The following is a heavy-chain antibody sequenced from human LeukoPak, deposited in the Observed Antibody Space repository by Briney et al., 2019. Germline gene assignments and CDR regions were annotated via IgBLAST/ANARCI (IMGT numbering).Heavy chain of an antibody. D-gene: IGHD3-22*01. Sequence: ASVWVSCKASGYNFLSYGISWVRQAPGKGLEWMGWISTYSEKPKYSLKLQGRVTVTTDTSTATVSMELRGLTSDDTALYYCARTSVAAHDKIGFVDYWGQGTLVTVSS. J-gene: IGHJ4*02. CDR1: GYNFLSYG. CDR2: ISTYSEKP. V-gene: IGHV1-18*01. CDR3: ARTSVAAHDKIGFVDY.